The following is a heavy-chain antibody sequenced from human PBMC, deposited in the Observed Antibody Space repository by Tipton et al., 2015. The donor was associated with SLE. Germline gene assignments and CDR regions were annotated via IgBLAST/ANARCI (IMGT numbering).Heavy chain of an antibody. CDR2: FYHRGTT. CDR3: ATSRVWGVVTQYFHH. V-gene: IGHV4-38-2*01. D-gene: IGHD3-10*01. CDR1: GHSISSGFY. J-gene: IGHJ1*01. Sequence: TLSLTCSVSGHSISSGFYWGWIRQSPGKGLEWIGNFYHRGTTYYNPSLKSRVTISADTSKNQFSLKLTSVTAADTALYFCATSRVWGVVTQYFHHWGQGTLVTVSS.